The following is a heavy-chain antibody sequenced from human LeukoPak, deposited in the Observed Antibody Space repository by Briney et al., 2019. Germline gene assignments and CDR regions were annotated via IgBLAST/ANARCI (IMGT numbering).Heavy chain of an antibody. J-gene: IGHJ4*02. D-gene: IGHD5-24*01. CDR2: ISWNSGSI. V-gene: IGHV3-9*01. CDR1: GFTFDDYA. CDR3: ARELLGHGYNSGDFDY. Sequence: GGSLRLSCAASGFTFDDYAMHWVRQAPGKGLEWVSGISWNSGSIGYADSVKGRFTISRDNAKNSLYLQMNSLRAEDTAVYYCARELLGHGYNSGDFDYWGQGTLVTVS.